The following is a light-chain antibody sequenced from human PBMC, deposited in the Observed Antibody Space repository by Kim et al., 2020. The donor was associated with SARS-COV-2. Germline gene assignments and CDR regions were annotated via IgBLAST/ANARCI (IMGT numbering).Light chain of an antibody. J-gene: IGKJ2*01. CDR2: EVA. CDR1: QSLRESDGKTS. CDR3: VKSAQLPYT. Sequence: QSASISCKASQSLRESDGKTSLFWYLQKPGQPQQLLIYEVANRFSGVPDRFSGSGSRTDFTLQISRVEAGDISIFYCVKSAQLPYTFGQGTKLEI. V-gene: IGKV2D-29*01.